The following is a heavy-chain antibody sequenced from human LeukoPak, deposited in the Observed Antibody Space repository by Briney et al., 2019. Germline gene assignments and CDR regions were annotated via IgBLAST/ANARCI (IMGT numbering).Heavy chain of an antibody. J-gene: IGHJ5*02. CDR1: GFTFSSYA. V-gene: IGHV3-23*01. D-gene: IGHD6-13*01. CDR3: AVYSSSPNWFDP. Sequence: PGGSLRLSCAASGFTFSSYAMGWVRQAPGKGLEWVSAISGSGGSTYYADSVKGRFTISRDNSKNTLYLQMNSLRAEDTAVYYCAVYSSSPNWFDPWGQGTLVTVSS. CDR2: ISGSGGST.